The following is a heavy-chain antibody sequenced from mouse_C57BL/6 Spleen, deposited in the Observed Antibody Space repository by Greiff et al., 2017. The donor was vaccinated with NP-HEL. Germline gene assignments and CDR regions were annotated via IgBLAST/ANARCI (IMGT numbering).Heavy chain of an antibody. CDR2: INPGSGGT. V-gene: IGHV1-54*01. CDR1: GYAFTNYL. D-gene: IGHD2-3*01. J-gene: IGHJ3*01. Sequence: QVQLQQSGAELVRPGTSVKVSCKASGYAFTNYLIEWVKQRPGQGLEWIGVINPGSGGTNYNEKFKGKATLTADKSSSTAYMQLSSLTSEDSAGYICARNDPWFAYWGQGTLVTVSA. CDR3: ARNDPWFAY.